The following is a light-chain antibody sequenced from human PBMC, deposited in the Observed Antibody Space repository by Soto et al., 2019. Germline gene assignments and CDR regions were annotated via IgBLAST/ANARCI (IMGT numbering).Light chain of an antibody. CDR1: TSDVGGYNY. CDR3: LSNTTRTRHV. J-gene: IGLJ1*01. Sequence: QSALTQPASVSGSPGQSITISCTGTTSDVGGYNYVSWYQQHPGKVPKLLIHEVSNRPSGVSNRFSGSKSGNTASLTISGLQAEDEADYYCLSNTTRTRHVFGTVTNDT. V-gene: IGLV2-14*01. CDR2: EVS.